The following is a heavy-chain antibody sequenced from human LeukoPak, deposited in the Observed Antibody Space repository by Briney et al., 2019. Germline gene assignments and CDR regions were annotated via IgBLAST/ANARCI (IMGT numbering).Heavy chain of an antibody. CDR2: ISAYHGTT. J-gene: IGHJ3*02. Sequence: SVKVSCKASGYTFTSYGISWVRQAPGQGLEWMGWISAYHGTTNYAQKLQGRVTMTTDTSTSTAYMELRSLRSDDTAVYYCARDGTTVVTRDAFDIWGKGTMVTVSS. V-gene: IGHV1-18*01. D-gene: IGHD4-23*01. CDR3: ARDGTTVVTRDAFDI. CDR1: GYTFTSYG.